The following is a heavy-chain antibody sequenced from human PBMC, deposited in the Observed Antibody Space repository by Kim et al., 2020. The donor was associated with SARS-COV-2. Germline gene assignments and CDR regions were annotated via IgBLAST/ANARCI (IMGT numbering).Heavy chain of an antibody. CDR3: ARGNVLRFLEWLFRVDY. D-gene: IGHD3-3*01. CDR2: IWYDGSNK. Sequence: GGSLRLSCAASGFTFSSYGMHWVRQAPGKGLEWVAVIWYDGSNKYYADSVKGRFTISRDNSKNTLYLQMNSLRAEDTAVYYCARGNVLRFLEWLFRVDYWGQGTLVTVSS. V-gene: IGHV3-33*01. J-gene: IGHJ4*02. CDR1: GFTFSSYG.